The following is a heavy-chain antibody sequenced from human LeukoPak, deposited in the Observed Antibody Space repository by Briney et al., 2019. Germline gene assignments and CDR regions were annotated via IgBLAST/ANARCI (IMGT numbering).Heavy chain of an antibody. CDR1: GFTFSSYA. CDR3: ATGGWYYYYGMDV. D-gene: IGHD6-19*01. Sequence: GGSLRLSCAASGFTFSSYAMSWVRQAPGKGLEWVSAISGSGGSTYYADSVKGRFTISRDNSKNTLYLQMNSRRAEDTAVYYCATGGWYYYYGMDVWGQGTTVTVSS. CDR2: ISGSGGST. V-gene: IGHV3-23*01. J-gene: IGHJ6*02.